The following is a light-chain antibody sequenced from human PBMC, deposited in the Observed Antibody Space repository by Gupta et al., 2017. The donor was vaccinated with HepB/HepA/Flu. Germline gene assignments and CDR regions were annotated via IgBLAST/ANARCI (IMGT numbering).Light chain of an antibody. Sequence: SYVLTQPPSVSLAPGRTATIACGGKDIGSKSVHWYQQKPGQAPVLVVYDDRDRPSGIPERFSGSNSGNTATLTISRLEAGDEADYYCQVWDSSSDHVVFGGGTKLTVL. CDR1: DIGSKS. CDR2: DDR. CDR3: QVWDSSSDHVV. V-gene: IGLV3-21*03. J-gene: IGLJ2*01.